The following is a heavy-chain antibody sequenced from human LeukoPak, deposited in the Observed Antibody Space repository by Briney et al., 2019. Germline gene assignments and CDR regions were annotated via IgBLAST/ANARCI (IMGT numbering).Heavy chain of an antibody. V-gene: IGHV3-43*02. CDR1: GLNFDDSA. Sequence: PGGSLRLSCVASGLNFDDSAMHRVCQAPGKGLEWVSLISADGGSTFSADSVKGRFSISRDNSKNSLYLQMNSLRSEDTAMYYCAKESGKFDYWGQGTLVAVSS. CDR3: AKESGKFDY. J-gene: IGHJ4*02. CDR2: ISADGGST.